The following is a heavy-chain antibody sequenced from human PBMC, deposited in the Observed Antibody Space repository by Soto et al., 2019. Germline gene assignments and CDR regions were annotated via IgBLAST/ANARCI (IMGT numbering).Heavy chain of an antibody. CDR2: IYYSGST. Sequence: SETLCLTCTVAGGSISGYYWSWIRQPPGKGLEWIGYIYYSGSTYYNPSLKSRVTISVDTSKNQFSLKLSSVTAADTAVYYCARDRAGGYSGYDFGYFDYWGQGTLVTVSS. D-gene: IGHD5-12*01. V-gene: IGHV4-59*12. CDR1: GGSISGYY. CDR3: ARDRAGGYSGYDFGYFDY. J-gene: IGHJ4*02.